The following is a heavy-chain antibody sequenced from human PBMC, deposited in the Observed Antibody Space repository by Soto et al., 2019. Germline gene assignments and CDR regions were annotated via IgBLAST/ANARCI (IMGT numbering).Heavy chain of an antibody. CDR1: GFTFSSYS. V-gene: IGHV3-48*01. CDR3: AREGGDLNWFGP. D-gene: IGHD4-17*01. CDR2: ISSSSSTI. J-gene: IGHJ5*02. Sequence: EVQLVESGGGLVQPGGSLRLSCAASGFTFSSYSMNWVRQAPGKGLEWVSYISSSSSTIYYADSVKGRFTISRDNAKNSRYLEMNSLRAEDTAVYYCAREGGDLNWFGPWGQGTLVTVSS.